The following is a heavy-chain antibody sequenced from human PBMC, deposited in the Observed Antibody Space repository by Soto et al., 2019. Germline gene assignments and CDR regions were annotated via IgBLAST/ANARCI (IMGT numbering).Heavy chain of an antibody. CDR1: GFTVSSNY. J-gene: IGHJ6*02. CDR3: ARYYYYYGMDV. V-gene: IGHV3-66*01. CDR2: IYSGGST. Sequence: EVQLVESGGGLVQPGGSLRLSCAASGFTVSSNYMSWVRQAPGKGLEWVSVIYSGGSTYYADSVKGRFTISRDNSKNTLYLQMDSLRAEDTAVYYCARYYYYYGMDVWGQGTTVTVSS.